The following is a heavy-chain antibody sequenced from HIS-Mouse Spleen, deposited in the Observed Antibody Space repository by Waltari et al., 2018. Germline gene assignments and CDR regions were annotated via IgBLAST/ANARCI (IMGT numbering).Heavy chain of an antibody. V-gene: IGHV1-2*02. CDR1: EYTFPGHS. CDR3: ARGTGTDAFDI. CDR2: INPNRGGT. Sequence: QVQLVQSGAEVKKPGASVKVPRKASEYTFPGHSMPLGRQAPGQGLEWTGWINPNRGGTNYAQKFQGRVTMTRDTSISTAYMELSRLRSDDTAVYYCARGTGTDAFDIWGQGTMVTVSS. D-gene: IGHD1-1*01. J-gene: IGHJ3*02.